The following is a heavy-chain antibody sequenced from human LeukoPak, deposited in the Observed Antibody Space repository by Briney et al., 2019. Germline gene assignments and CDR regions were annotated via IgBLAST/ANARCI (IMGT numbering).Heavy chain of an antibody. J-gene: IGHJ5*02. Sequence: ASETLSLTCSISGYSISSGYFWGWIRQPPGKGLEWIGNIHHDGITYYNPSLKSRVTISLDPSKNQFSLKLTSVAAADTALYHCARVHYYDASDYSTSNWFDPWGQGTLVTVSS. CDR1: GYSISSGYF. CDR3: ARVHYYDASDYSTSNWFDP. D-gene: IGHD3-22*01. CDR2: IHHDGIT. V-gene: IGHV4-38-2*02.